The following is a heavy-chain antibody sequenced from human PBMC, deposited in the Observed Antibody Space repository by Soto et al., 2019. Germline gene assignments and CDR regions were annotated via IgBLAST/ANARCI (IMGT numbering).Heavy chain of an antibody. J-gene: IGHJ4*02. CDR3: ARGPFMITFGGVITEQYYFDY. CDR2: IIPIFGTA. D-gene: IGHD3-16*02. CDR1: GGTFSSYA. Sequence: SVKVSCKASGGTFSSYAISWVRQAPGQGLEWMGGIIPIFGTANYAQKFQGRVTITADKSTSTAYMELSSLRSEDTAVYSCARGPFMITFGGVITEQYYFDYWGQGTLVTVSS. V-gene: IGHV1-69*06.